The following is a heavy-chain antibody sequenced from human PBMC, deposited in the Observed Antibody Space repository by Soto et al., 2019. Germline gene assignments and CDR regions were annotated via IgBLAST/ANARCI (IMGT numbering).Heavy chain of an antibody. V-gene: IGHV5-10-1*01. CDR3: AGSYYYDSSGYLPGY. CDR2: IDPSDTYT. CDR1: GYSFTSYW. Sequence: GESLKISCKGSGYSFTSYWISWVRQMPGKGLEWMGRIDPSDTYTNYSPSFQGHVTISADKSMSTAYLQWSSLKASDTAMFYCAGSYYYDSSGYLPGYWGQGTLVTVSS. D-gene: IGHD3-22*01. J-gene: IGHJ4*02.